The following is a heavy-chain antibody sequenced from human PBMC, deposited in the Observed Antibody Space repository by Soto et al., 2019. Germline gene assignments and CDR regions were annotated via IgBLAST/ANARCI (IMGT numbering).Heavy chain of an antibody. J-gene: IGHJ3*02. CDR2: INPNSGNT. CDR1: GYTFTGYY. D-gene: IGHD1-26*01. V-gene: IGHV1-8*02. Sequence: ASVKVSCKASGYTFTGYYMHWVRQAPGQGLEWMGWINPNSGNTGYAQKFQGRVTMTRNTSIGTAYMELSSLRSEDTAVYYCATERWEDAFDIWGQGTMVTVSS. CDR3: ATERWEDAFDI.